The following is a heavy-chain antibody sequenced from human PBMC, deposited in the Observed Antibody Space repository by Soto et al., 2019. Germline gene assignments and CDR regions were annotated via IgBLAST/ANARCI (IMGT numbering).Heavy chain of an antibody. D-gene: IGHD1-26*01. CDR3: ARLMGARGGNWFDP. CDR1: GASISGYY. V-gene: IGHV4-39*01. CDR2: IYYSGST. Sequence: SETLSLTCTVSGASISGYYWGWIRQPPGKGLEWIGSIYYSGSTYYNPSLKSRVTISVDTSKNQFSLKLSSVTAADTAVYYCARLMGARGGNWFDPWGQGTLVTVSS. J-gene: IGHJ5*02.